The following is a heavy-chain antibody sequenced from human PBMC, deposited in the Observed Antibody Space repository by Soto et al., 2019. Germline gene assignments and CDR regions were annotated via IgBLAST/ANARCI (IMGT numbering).Heavy chain of an antibody. CDR3: ARVGTNYYYMDV. Sequence: ASVKVSCKASGYTFTSYGISWVRQAPGQGLEWMGWISAYNGNTNYAQKLQGRVTMTTDTSTSTAYMEMRRLRSDDAAVYYCARVGTNYYYMDVWGKGTTVTVSS. V-gene: IGHV1-18*01. J-gene: IGHJ6*03. CDR2: ISAYNGNT. CDR1: GYTFTSYG.